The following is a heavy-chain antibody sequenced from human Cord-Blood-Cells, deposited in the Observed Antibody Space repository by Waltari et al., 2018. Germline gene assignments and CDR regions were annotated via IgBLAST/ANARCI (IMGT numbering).Heavy chain of an antibody. CDR3: ARGSAYCSGGSCYYFDY. J-gene: IGHJ4*02. V-gene: IGHV4-34*01. CDR1: GGSFSGYY. Sequence: QVQLQQWGAGLLKPSETLSLTCAVYGGSFSGYYWSWIRQPPGKGLEWIGEINHSGSNNSNPSLKSRVTISVDTSKNQFSLKLSSVTAADTAVYYCARGSAYCSGGSCYYFDYWGQGTLVTVSS. D-gene: IGHD2-15*01. CDR2: INHSGSN.